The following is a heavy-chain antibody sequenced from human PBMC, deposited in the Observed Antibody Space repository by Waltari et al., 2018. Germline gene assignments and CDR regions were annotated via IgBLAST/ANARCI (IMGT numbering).Heavy chain of an antibody. V-gene: IGHV1-2*02. CDR2: MNPNSGDT. CDR3: ARGLSSGTNWGLAY. Sequence: QVQLVQSGAEVKKPGASVKVSCKASGYTFTGYYVHWVRQAPGQGLEWMGWMNPNSGDTNTAQNFQGRVTMTRDTSISTASMELSRLRSDDTAVYYCARGLSSGTNWGLAYWGQGTLVSVSS. CDR1: GYTFTGYY. D-gene: IGHD7-27*01. J-gene: IGHJ4*02.